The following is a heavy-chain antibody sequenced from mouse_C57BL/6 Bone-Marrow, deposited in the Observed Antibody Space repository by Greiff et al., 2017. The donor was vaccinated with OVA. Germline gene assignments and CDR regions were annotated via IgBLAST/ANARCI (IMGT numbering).Heavy chain of an antibody. J-gene: IGHJ1*03. CDR3: ARSGGRYFDV. V-gene: IGHV1-64*01. CDR1: GYTFTSYW. CDR2: IHPNSGST. D-gene: IGHD3-1*01. Sequence: QVQLQQPGAELVKPGASVKLSCKASGYTFTSYWMHWVKQRPGQGLEWLGMIHPNSGSTNYNETLKSKATLTVDKSSSTAYMQLSSLTSEDSAVYYCARSGGRYFDVWGTGTTVTVSS.